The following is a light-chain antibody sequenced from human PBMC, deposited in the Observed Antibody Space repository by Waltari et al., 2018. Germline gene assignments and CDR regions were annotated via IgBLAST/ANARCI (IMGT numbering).Light chain of an antibody. CDR2: AAN. J-gene: IGLJ2*01. V-gene: IGLV6-57*01. CDR1: SRSIASNY. CDR3: QSYDSSSVV. Sequence: FMLTQPHSVSESPGKTVTLSCTRRSRSIASNYVHRYQQRPGSSPTTVIYAANQRPSGVPDRFSGSIDSSSNSASLTISGLKTEDEADYYCQSYDSSSVVFGGGTKLTVL.